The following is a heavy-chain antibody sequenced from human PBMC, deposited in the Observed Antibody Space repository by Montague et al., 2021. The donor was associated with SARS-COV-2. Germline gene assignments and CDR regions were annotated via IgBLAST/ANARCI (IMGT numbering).Heavy chain of an antibody. CDR2: ISHSGST. J-gene: IGHJ6*02. V-gene: IGHV4-34*01. CDR1: GGSLSGYY. Sequence: SETLSLTCAVYGGSLSGYYWSWICQPPWEGLEWIAEISHSGSTSYNPSLTSRVPISLAMSKNQFSLKLSSATAADTAVYYCARAPYRLLIVTRYYGIDVWGQGTTVTVSS. D-gene: IGHD2/OR15-2a*01. CDR3: ARAPYRLLIVTRYYGIDV.